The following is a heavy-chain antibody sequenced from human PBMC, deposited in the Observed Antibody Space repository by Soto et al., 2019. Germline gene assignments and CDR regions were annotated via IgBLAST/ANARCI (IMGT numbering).Heavy chain of an antibody. CDR2: INPSGGST. CDR3: ARDLGCSSTSCYPYYYYGMDV. CDR1: GYTFTSYY. J-gene: IGHJ6*02. V-gene: IGHV1-46*01. D-gene: IGHD2-2*01. Sequence: RASVKVSCKASGYTFTSYYMHWVRQAPGQGLEWMGIINPSGGSTSYAQKFQGRVTMTRDTSTSTVYMELSSLRSEDTAVYYCARDLGCSSTSCYPYYYYGMDVWGQGATVTVSS.